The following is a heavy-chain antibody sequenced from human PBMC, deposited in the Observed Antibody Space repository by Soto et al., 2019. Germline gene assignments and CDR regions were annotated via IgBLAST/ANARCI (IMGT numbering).Heavy chain of an antibody. Sequence: GGSLRLSCAASGFTFSSYSMNWVRQAPGKGLEWVSSISSSSSYIYYADSVKGRFTISRDNAKNSLYLQMNSLRAEDTAVYYCAREGDDYVFDYWGQGTLVTVSS. D-gene: IGHD3-16*01. J-gene: IGHJ4*02. CDR3: AREGDDYVFDY. CDR2: ISSSSSYI. V-gene: IGHV3-21*01. CDR1: GFTFSSYS.